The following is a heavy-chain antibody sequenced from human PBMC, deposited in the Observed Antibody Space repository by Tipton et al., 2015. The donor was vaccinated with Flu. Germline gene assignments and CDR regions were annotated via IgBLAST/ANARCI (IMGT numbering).Heavy chain of an antibody. V-gene: IGHV4-34*01. CDR2: MNHSGSA. D-gene: IGHD3-10*01. CDR3: ARRPSGAVEGHYFDS. J-gene: IGHJ4*01. CDR1: GGSFSGHY. Sequence: TLSLTCAVYGGSFSGHYLTWIRQPPGMGLEWIGEMNHSGSATYNPSLKSRVTISVDTSKNQFSLKVNSVTAADTAVYYCARRPSGAVEGHYFDSWGQGTLVTVSS.